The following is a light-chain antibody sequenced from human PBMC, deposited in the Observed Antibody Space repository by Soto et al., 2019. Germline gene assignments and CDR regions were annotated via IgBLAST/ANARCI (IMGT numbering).Light chain of an antibody. Sequence: EIVLTQSPGTLSLSPGERATLSCRASQSISSSYLAWYQQKPGQAPRLLIYGASSRATGIPDRFSGSGSGTDFTLTISGLEPEDFAVYYCQQYGSSPFTFGPGTIVDIK. CDR3: QQYGSSPFT. J-gene: IGKJ3*01. CDR2: GAS. CDR1: QSISSSY. V-gene: IGKV3-20*01.